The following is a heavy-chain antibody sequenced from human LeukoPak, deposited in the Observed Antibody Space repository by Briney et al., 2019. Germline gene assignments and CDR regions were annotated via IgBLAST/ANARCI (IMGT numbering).Heavy chain of an antibody. V-gene: IGHV3-21*04. CDR3: AKRASGSGTSLYYSDY. CDR2: ISSSSSDI. CDR1: GFTFSSYS. D-gene: IGHD3-10*01. Sequence: GGSLRLSCAASGFTFSSYSMNWVRQAPGKGLEWASSISSSSSDIYYADSVRGRFTISRDNAKNSLYLQMNSLRAEDTAVYYCAKRASGSGTSLYYSDYWGQGTLVTVSS. J-gene: IGHJ4*02.